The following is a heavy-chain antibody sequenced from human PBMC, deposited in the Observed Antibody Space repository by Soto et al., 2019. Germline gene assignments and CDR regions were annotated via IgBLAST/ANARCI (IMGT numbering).Heavy chain of an antibody. CDR1: GFTFSTYA. D-gene: IGHD4-17*01. CDR2: ISGSGGST. Sequence: PGGSLRLSCAASGFTFSTYAMSWVRQAPGKGLEWVSAISGSGGSTYYADSVKGRFTISRDNSKNTLYLQMNSLRAEDTAVYYCAKDLRLGTTVTTYCYFDYWGQGTLVTVSS. CDR3: AKDLRLGTTVTTYCYFDY. V-gene: IGHV3-23*01. J-gene: IGHJ4*02.